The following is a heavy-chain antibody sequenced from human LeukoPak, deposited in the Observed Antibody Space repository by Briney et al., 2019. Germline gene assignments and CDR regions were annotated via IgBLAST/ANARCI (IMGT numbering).Heavy chain of an antibody. Sequence: ASVKVSCKASGYTFTSYGISWVRQAPGQGLEWMGWISAYNGNTNYAQKLQGRVTMTTDTSTSTAYMELRSLRSDDTAVYYCARERGASYDYVWGSLACSIDYWGQGTLVTVSS. CDR3: ARERGASYDYVWGSLACSIDY. D-gene: IGHD3-16*01. CDR2: ISAYNGNT. CDR1: GYTFTSYG. J-gene: IGHJ4*02. V-gene: IGHV1-18*01.